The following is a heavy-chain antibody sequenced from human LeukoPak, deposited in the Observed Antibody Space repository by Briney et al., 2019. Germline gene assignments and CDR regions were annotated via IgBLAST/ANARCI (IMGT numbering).Heavy chain of an antibody. CDR1: GDSIRTYY. D-gene: IGHD6-19*01. J-gene: IGHJ4*02. CDR2: IYYRGNT. Sequence: MPSETLSLTCTVSGDSIRTYYWSWIRQPPGKGLEWIGYIYYRGNTNYNPSLKSRVTISVDTSKNQFSLKLSSVTAADTAVYYCARRESSGFFDYWGQGTLVTVSS. V-gene: IGHV4-59*08. CDR3: ARRESSGFFDY.